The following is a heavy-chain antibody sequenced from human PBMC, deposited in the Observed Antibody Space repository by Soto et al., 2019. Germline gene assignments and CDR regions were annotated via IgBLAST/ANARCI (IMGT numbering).Heavy chain of an antibody. CDR3: AKDFGFGILLASFIDY. J-gene: IGHJ4*02. V-gene: IGHV3-23*01. D-gene: IGHD1-26*01. CDR1: GFTFSSYA. Sequence: GGSLRLSCAASGFTFSSYAMSWVRQAPGKGLEWVSAISGSGGSTYYADSVKGRFTISRDNSKNTLYLQMNSLRAEDTAVYYCAKDFGFGILLASFIDYWGQRTLVTVSS. CDR2: ISGSGGST.